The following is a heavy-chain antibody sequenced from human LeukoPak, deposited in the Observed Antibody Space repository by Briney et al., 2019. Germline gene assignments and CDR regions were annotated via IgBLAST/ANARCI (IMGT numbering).Heavy chain of an antibody. J-gene: IGHJ5*02. CDR1: GFTFSGFW. CDR3: ARAAGSFPYNWFDP. V-gene: IGHV3-7*03. Sequence: GGSLRLSCAVSGFTFSGFWMSWSRQAPGKGLEWVASINSDGSEGYYADVVKGRFTISRDNAKNSLYLQINSLRAEDTAVYYCARAAGSFPYNWFDPWGQGTLVTVSS. D-gene: IGHD6-25*01. CDR2: INSDGSEG.